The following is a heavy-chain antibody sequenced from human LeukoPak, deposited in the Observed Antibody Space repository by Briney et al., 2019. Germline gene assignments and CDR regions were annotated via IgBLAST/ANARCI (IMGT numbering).Heavy chain of an antibody. Sequence: PGGSLRLSCAASGFTFSSYAMSWVRQAPGKGLEWVSAISGSGGSTYYADSVKGRFTISRDNSKNTLYLQMNSLRAEDTAVYYCAKNPDYYGSGSSVSFDYWGQGTLVTVFS. V-gene: IGHV3-23*01. J-gene: IGHJ4*02. CDR1: GFTFSSYA. D-gene: IGHD3-10*01. CDR2: ISGSGGST. CDR3: AKNPDYYGSGSSVSFDY.